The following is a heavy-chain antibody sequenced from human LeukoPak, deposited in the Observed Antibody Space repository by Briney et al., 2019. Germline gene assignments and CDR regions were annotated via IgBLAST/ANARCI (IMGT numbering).Heavy chain of an antibody. V-gene: IGHV4-38-2*02. CDR2: IHHSGST. CDR1: GYSISSSYS. D-gene: IGHD1-26*01. Sequence: SETLSLTCTVSGYSISSSYSWGWIRQPPEKGLEWIGSIHHSGSTDYNPSLKSRVTISLDTSKNQFSLKLSSVTAADTAVYFCTSGALSFYYMDVWGKGTTVTISS. CDR3: TSGALSFYYMDV. J-gene: IGHJ6*03.